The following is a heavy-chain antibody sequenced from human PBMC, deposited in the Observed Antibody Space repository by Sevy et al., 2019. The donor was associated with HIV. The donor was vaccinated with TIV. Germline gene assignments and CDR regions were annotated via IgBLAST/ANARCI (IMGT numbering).Heavy chain of an antibody. D-gene: IGHD1-26*01. CDR2: INTDGKII. V-gene: IGHV3-74*01. Sequence: GGSLRLSYAASGFTFTSDYMHWVRQPPGKGRVWVSHINTDGKIIRYAGSVKGRFTTSRDNAKNTLYLQMNSLRAEDTAVYYCARGFRGTFGLWGQGTLVTVSS. CDR3: ARGFRGTFGL. CDR1: GFTFTSDY. J-gene: IGHJ4*02.